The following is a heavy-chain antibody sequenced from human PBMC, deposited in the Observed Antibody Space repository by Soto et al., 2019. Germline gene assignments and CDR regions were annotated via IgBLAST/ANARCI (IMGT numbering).Heavy chain of an antibody. CDR2: IYPGDSDT. CDR3: ATGGYCSSTRCYNFFDY. Sequence: ESLKISCKCSGYSFTTYWIGWVRQMPGKGLEWMGIIYPGDSDTRYSPSFQGQVTISADKSISTAYLQWSSLKASDTAMYYCATGGYCSSTRCYNFFDYWGQGTLVTVSS. CDR1: GYSFTTYW. V-gene: IGHV5-51*01. D-gene: IGHD2-2*02. J-gene: IGHJ4*02.